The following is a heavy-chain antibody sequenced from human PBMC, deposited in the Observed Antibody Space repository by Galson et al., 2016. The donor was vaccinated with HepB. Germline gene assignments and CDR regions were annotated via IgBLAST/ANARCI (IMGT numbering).Heavy chain of an antibody. D-gene: IGHD3-10*01. V-gene: IGHV3-53*01. CDR1: GFSVRNNY. J-gene: IGHJ3*02. CDR2: IFSGGST. Sequence: SLRLSCAASGFSVRNNYMSWVRQAPRKGLEWVSVIFSGGSTYYADTVKGRFTISRDSSKQTLYLEMNSLRVEDTAVYYCARGPRSLVREVGILDERNSIDAFDMWGQGTMVTVSS. CDR3: ARGPRSLVREVGILDERNSIDAFDM.